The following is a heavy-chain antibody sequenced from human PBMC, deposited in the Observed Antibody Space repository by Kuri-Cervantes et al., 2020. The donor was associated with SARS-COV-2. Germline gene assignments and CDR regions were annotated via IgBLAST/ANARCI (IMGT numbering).Heavy chain of an antibody. CDR1: TFSSYA. CDR3: ARAYSNYVLSDY. D-gene: IGHD4-11*01. CDR2: IYYSGST. J-gene: IGHJ4*02. V-gene: IGHV4-39*07. Sequence: TFSSYAMSWVRQAPGKGLEWIGSIYYSGSTYYNPSLKSRVTISVDTSKNQFSLKLSSVTAADTAVYYCARAYSNYVLSDYWGQGTLVTVSS.